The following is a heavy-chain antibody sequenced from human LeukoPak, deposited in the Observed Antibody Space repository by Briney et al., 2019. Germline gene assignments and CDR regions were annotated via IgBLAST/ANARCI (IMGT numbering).Heavy chain of an antibody. J-gene: IGHJ4*02. V-gene: IGHV4-39*01. Sequence: SETLSLTCTVSGGSISSSSYYWGWIRQPPGNGLEWIGSIYYSGSTYYNPSLKSRVTISVDTSKNQFSLKLSSVTAADTAVYYCGRHFKRIWFGELPADFDYWGQGTLVTVSS. CDR3: GRHFKRIWFGELPADFDY. D-gene: IGHD3-10*01. CDR1: GGSISSSSYY. CDR2: IYYSGST.